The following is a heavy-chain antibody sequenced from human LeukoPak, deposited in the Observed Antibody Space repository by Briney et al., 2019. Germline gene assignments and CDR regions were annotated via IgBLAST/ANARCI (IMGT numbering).Heavy chain of an antibody. Sequence: GGSLRLSCAASGFTFSSHAMHWVRQAPGKGLEYVSAISSNGGSTYYANSVKGRFTISRDNSKNTLYLQMGSLRAEDMAVYYCARGVDTAMVPFDYWGQGTLATVSS. J-gene: IGHJ4*02. D-gene: IGHD5-18*01. CDR1: GFTFSSHA. CDR2: ISSNGGST. CDR3: ARGVDTAMVPFDY. V-gene: IGHV3-64*01.